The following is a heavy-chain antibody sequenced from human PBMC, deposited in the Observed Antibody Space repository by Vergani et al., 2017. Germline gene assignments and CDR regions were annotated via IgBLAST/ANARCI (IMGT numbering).Heavy chain of an antibody. V-gene: IGHV3-30*04. Sequence: QVQLVESGGGVVQPGRSLRLSCAASGFTFSSYAMHWVRQAPGKGLEWVAVISYDGSNKYYADSVKGRFTISRDNSKNTLYLQMNSLRAEDTAVYYCAKERLWFPSKDFDYWGQGTLVTVSS. CDR1: GFTFSSYA. D-gene: IGHD3-10*01. J-gene: IGHJ4*02. CDR3: AKERLWFPSKDFDY. CDR2: ISYDGSNK.